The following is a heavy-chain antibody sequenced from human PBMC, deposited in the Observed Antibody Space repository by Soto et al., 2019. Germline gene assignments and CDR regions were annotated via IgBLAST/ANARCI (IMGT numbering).Heavy chain of an antibody. V-gene: IGHV4-4*07. D-gene: IGHD3-22*01. CDR3: ARAGYDSSGYYYGMEV. CDR1: GGSISSYY. J-gene: IGHJ6*04. Sequence: SETLSHTCTVSGGSISSYYWSWIRQPAGKGLEWIGRIYTSGSRNYNPSLKSRVTMSVDTSKNQFSLKLSSVTAADTAVYYCARAGYDSSGYYYGMEVWGKGTTVSVSS. CDR2: IYTSGSR.